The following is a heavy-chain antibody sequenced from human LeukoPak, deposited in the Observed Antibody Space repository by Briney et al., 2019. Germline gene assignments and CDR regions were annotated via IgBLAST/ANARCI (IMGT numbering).Heavy chain of an antibody. CDR2: ISSSGGAT. D-gene: IGHD2-15*01. Sequence: GGSLRLSCAASGFTFSSYAMSWVRQAPGKGLEWVSAISSSGGATYYAASVKGRFPISRDMSKNTVFLQMNSLSVEDMAVYYCARQIGYCSDGNCYFDYWGQGALVTVSS. V-gene: IGHV3-23*01. CDR1: GFTFSSYA. CDR3: ARQIGYCSDGNCYFDY. J-gene: IGHJ4*02.